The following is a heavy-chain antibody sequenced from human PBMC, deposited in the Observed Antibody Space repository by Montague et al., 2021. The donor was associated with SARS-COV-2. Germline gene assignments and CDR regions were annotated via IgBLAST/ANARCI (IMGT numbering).Heavy chain of an antibody. CDR1: GGSISSSSYY. J-gene: IGHJ6*02. CDR3: ARVGRQQLVRLSGMDV. D-gene: IGHD6-13*01. V-gene: IGHV4-39*07. CDR2: IYYSGST. Sequence: SETLPLTCTVSGGSISSSSYYWGWIRQPPGKGLEWIGSIYYSGSTYYNPSLKSRVTISADTSKNQFSLKLSSVTAADTAVYYCARVGRQQLVRLSGMDVWGQGTTVTVSS.